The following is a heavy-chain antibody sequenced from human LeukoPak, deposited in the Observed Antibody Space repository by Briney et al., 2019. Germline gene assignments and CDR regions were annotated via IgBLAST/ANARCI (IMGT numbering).Heavy chain of an antibody. Sequence: VASVKVSCKASGYTFTSSGISWVRQAPGQGLEWMGWISAYNGNTNFAQKFQGRVTMTTDTSTSTAYMELRSLKSDDTAVYYCARDASITIVSTAEFEYWGQGTLVTVSS. CDR2: ISAYNGNT. CDR3: ARDASITIVSTAEFEY. CDR1: GYTFTSSG. D-gene: IGHD2-2*01. J-gene: IGHJ4*02. V-gene: IGHV1-18*01.